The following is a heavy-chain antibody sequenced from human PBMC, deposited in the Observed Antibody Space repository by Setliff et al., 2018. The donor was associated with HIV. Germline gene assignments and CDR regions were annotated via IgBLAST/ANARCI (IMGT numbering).Heavy chain of an antibody. Sequence: GGSLRLSCAASAFTFNDHWMSWVRQAPGKGLEWVANIKKDGSEKNLVDSVKGRFSISRDNAQNSVFLQMDSMRVEDTAVYYCVAGHYRSSSGWGQGTMVTVSS. CDR1: AFTFNDHW. V-gene: IGHV3-7*03. CDR3: VAGHYRSSSG. CDR2: IKKDGSEK. J-gene: IGHJ4*02. D-gene: IGHD3-10*01.